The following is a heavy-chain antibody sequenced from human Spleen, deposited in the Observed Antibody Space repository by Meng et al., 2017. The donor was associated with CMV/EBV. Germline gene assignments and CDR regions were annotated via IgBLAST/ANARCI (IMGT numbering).Heavy chain of an antibody. V-gene: IGHV1-46*01. CDR2: INPNGGST. CDR1: GYTFTSYY. CDR3: VKMDQRRGLDY. J-gene: IGHJ4*02. D-gene: IGHD2-8*01. Sequence: QVQVVQLGAEVKKPGASVKVSCKASGYTFTSYYMHWVRQAPGQGLEWMGIINPNGGSTSYSQNFQGRVTLTRDTSTSTVYMEVSSLRSEDTAVYYCVKMDQRRGLDYWGQGTLVTVSS.